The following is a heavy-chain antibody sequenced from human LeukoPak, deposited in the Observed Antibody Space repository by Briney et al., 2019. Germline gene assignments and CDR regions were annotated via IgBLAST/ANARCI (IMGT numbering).Heavy chain of an antibody. CDR1: GDSISSSSYY. Sequence: PSETLSLTCIVSGDSISSSSYYWSWIRQPPGKGLEWIGEINHSGSTNYNPSLKSRVTISVDTSKNQFSLKLSSVTAADTAVYYCARVGVGATPFDYWGQGTLVTVSS. CDR2: INHSGST. J-gene: IGHJ4*02. D-gene: IGHD1-26*01. CDR3: ARVGVGATPFDY. V-gene: IGHV4-39*07.